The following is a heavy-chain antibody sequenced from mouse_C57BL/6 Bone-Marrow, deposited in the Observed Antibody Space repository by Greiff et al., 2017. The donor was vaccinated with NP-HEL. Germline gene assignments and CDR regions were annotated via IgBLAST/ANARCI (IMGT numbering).Heavy chain of an antibody. V-gene: IGHV1-55*01. CDR3: ARETRDSNRGYFDY. D-gene: IGHD2-5*01. J-gene: IGHJ2*01. Sequence: QVQLQQSGAELVKPGASVKMSCKASGYTFTSYWITWVKQRPGQGLEWIGDIYPGSGSTNYNEKFKSKATLTVDTSSSTAYMQLSSLTSEDSAVYYCARETRDSNRGYFDYWGQGTTLTVSS. CDR1: GYTFTSYW. CDR2: IYPGSGST.